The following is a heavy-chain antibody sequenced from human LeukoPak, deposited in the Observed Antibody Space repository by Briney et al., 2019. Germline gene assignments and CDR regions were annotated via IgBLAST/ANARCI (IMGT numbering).Heavy chain of an antibody. CDR2: INLIVVVT. D-gene: IGHD3-3*01. V-gene: IGHV1-46*01. CDR3: ARARITIFGVVILVPHDAFDI. J-gene: IGHJ3*02. Sequence: ASVKVSCKASGYTFTSYYMHWVRQAPGQGLECMGIINLIVVVTSYAQKFQGRVTMTRDMSTSTVYMELSSLRSEDTAVYYCARARITIFGVVILVPHDAFDIWGQGTMVTVSS. CDR1: GYTFTSYY.